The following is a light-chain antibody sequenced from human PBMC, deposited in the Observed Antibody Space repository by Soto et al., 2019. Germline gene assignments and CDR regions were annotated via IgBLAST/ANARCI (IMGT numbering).Light chain of an antibody. CDR1: QSVSGSY. CDR2: GAS. V-gene: IGKV3-20*01. Sequence: EIVLTQSPGSLSLSPGERVTLSCRASQSVSGSYLAWYQQKPGQAPRLLIYGASSRATGIPDRFSGSGSGTDFTLTISRLEPEDFAVYYCQQYGRSLTFGGGTKVEIK. J-gene: IGKJ4*01. CDR3: QQYGRSLT.